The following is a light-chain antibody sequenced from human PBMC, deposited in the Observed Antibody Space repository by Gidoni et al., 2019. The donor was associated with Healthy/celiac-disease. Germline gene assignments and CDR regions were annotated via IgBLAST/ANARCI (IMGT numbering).Light chain of an antibody. V-gene: IGLV1-44*01. CDR1: SSNIGSNT. J-gene: IGLJ3*02. CDR3: AAWDDSLNGPV. CDR2: SNN. Sequence: QSVLTQPPSASGTPGQRLTISCSVSSSNIGSNTVNWYQQLPGTAPKLLIYSNNQRPSGVPDRFSGSKSGTSASLAISGLQSEDEADYYCAAWDDSLNGPVFGGGTKLTVL.